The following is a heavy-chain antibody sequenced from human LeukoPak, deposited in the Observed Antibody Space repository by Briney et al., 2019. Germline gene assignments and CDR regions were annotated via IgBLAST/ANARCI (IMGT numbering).Heavy chain of an antibody. D-gene: IGHD2-21*02. Sequence: SETLSLTCTVSGGSISSYYWSWIRQPAGKGLERIGRIYTSGSTNYNPSLKSRVTMSVDTSKNQFSLKLSSVTAADTAVYYCARGGVYCGGDCCSGLSYWGQGTLVTVSS. J-gene: IGHJ4*02. CDR3: ARGGVYCGGDCCSGLSY. V-gene: IGHV4-4*07. CDR1: GGSISSYY. CDR2: IYTSGST.